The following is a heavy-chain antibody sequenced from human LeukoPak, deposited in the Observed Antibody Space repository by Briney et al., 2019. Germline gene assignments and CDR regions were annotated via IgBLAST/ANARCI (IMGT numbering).Heavy chain of an antibody. CDR1: GGSISSSSYY. V-gene: IGHV4-39*01. CDR3: ASQSLDGYSYGYDDY. J-gene: IGHJ4*02. Sequence: SETLSLTCTVSGGSISSSSYYWGWIRQPPGKGLEWIGSIYYSGSTYYNPSLKSRVTISVDTSNNQFSLRLSLVTAADTAVYYCASQSLDGYSYGYDDYWGQGTQVTVSS. CDR2: IYYSGST. D-gene: IGHD5-18*01.